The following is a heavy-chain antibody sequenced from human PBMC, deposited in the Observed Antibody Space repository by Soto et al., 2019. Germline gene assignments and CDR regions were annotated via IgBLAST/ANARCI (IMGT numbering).Heavy chain of an antibody. J-gene: IGHJ5*02. Sequence: GESLKISCKASGYSFTNYWIAWVRQMPGKGLEYMGIIYPSDSDSIYSPCFQGQVTFSADKSINTASLQWSSLKASDTAMYYCARHGYHGDYPPNYFDPRGQGTLVTVSS. CDR3: ARHGYHGDYPPNYFDP. D-gene: IGHD4-17*01. CDR1: GYSFTNYW. V-gene: IGHV5-51*01. CDR2: IYPSDSDS.